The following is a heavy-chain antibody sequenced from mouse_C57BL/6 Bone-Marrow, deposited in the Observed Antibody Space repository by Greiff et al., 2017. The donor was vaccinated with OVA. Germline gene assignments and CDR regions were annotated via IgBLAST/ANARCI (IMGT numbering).Heavy chain of an antibody. J-gene: IGHJ1*03. D-gene: IGHD1-1*01. CDR1: GYTFTSYG. V-gene: IGHV1-81*01. CDR2: IYPRSGNT. CDR3: ARDYYGSSYVWYFDV. Sequence: QVQLQQSGAELARPGASVKLSCKASGYTFTSYGISWVKQRTGQGLEWIGEIYPRSGNTYYNEKFKGKATLTADKSSSTAYMELRSLTSEDSAVYFCARDYYGSSYVWYFDVWGTGTTVTVSS.